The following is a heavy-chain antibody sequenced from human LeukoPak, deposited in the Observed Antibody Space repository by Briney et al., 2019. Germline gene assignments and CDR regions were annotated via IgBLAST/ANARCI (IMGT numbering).Heavy chain of an antibody. V-gene: IGHV1-18*01. J-gene: IGHJ6*03. Sequence: ASVKVSCKASGYTFTSYGISWVRQAPGQGLEWMGWISAYNGNTNYAQKLQGRVTMTTDTSTSTAYMELRSLRSDDTAVYYCARIGALGYYYYYMDVWGKGTTVTVSS. CDR3: ARIGALGYYYYYMDV. CDR2: ISAYNGNT. CDR1: GYTFTSYG. D-gene: IGHD4-17*01.